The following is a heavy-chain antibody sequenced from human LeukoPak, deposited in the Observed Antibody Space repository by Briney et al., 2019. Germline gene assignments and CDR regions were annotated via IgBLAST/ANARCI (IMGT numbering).Heavy chain of an antibody. Sequence: PGGSLKLSCVASRFTFSNSWMSSVRQVPGKGLEWVANIAQDGREKNYVDSVKGRFIISRDNGKNSLYLEMNSLRAEDTAGYYCAREKQGSSWYDGKESFDYRGQGTLVTVSS. CDR1: RFTFSNSW. CDR3: AREKQGSSWYDGKESFDY. V-gene: IGHV3-7*01. D-gene: IGHD6-13*01. CDR2: IAQDGREK. J-gene: IGHJ4*02.